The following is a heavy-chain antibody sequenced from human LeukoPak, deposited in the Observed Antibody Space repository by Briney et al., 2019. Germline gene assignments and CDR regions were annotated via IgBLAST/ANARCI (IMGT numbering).Heavy chain of an antibody. CDR2: IIPIFGTA. J-gene: IGHJ4*02. D-gene: IGHD3-22*01. CDR1: GYTFTGYY. V-gene: IGHV1-69*13. CDR3: ASNYYDSSGYPYYFDY. Sequence: GASVKVSCKASGYTFTGYYMHWVRQAPGQGLEWMGGIIPIFGTANYAQKFQGRVTITADESTSTAYMELSSLRSEDTAVYYCASNYYDSSGYPYYFDYWGQGTLVTVSS.